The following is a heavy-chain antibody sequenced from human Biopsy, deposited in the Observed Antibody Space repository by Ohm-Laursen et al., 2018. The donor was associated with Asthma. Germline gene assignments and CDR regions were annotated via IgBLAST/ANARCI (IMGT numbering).Heavy chain of an antibody. CDR2: VSWNSGSM. V-gene: IGHV3-9*01. Sequence: LSLTCAASGFTFDDYAMHWVRQAPGKGLGWVSGVSWNSGSMDYADSVKGRFTISRDNAKNSLYLQMNSLRGADTALYYCVKDIRLQLWGFDSWGQGTLVTVSS. D-gene: IGHD6-13*01. J-gene: IGHJ4*02. CDR1: GFTFDDYA. CDR3: VKDIRLQLWGFDS.